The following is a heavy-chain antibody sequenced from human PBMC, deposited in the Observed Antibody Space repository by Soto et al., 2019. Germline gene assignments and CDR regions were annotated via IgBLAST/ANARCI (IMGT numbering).Heavy chain of an antibody. CDR3: ARALQDLVAANPGWFDP. CDR2: SYYSGST. J-gene: IGHJ5*02. D-gene: IGHD2-15*01. CDR1: GGSISGQY. Sequence: SETRSLTCTVSGGSISGQYWSWNRKPPGTGLEWIGYSYYSGSTNYNPSLKSRVTISVDTSKNQFSLKLSSVTAADTAVYYCARALQDLVAANPGWFDPWGQGTLVTVSS. V-gene: IGHV4-59*11.